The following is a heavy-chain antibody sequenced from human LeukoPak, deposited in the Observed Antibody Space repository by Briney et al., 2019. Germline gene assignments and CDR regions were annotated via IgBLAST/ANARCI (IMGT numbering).Heavy chain of an antibody. CDR3: ARDFPYYYDSSGYYDYYYYGMDV. V-gene: IGHV3-7*01. J-gene: IGHJ6*02. Sequence: GGSLRLSCAASGFTFSSYWMSWVRQAPGKGLEWVANIKQDGSEKYYVDSVKGRFTISRDNAKNSLYLQMNSLRAEDTAVYYCARDFPYYYDSSGYYDYYYYGMDVWGQGTTVTVSS. D-gene: IGHD3-22*01. CDR2: IKQDGSEK. CDR1: GFTFSSYW.